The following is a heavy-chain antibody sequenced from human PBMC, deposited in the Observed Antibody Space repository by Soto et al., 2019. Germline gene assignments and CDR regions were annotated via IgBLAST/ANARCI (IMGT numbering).Heavy chain of an antibody. CDR3: ARRGYYAISAFDI. Sequence: HSETMSLTSTVSGDTMYICGYSWSWISQHPGKGLEWIGYIYYSGSTYYNPSLKSRVTISVDTSKNQLSLKLSSVTAADTAVYYCARRGYYAISAFDIWGQGTMVTVSS. D-gene: IGHD2-8*01. J-gene: IGHJ3*02. CDR2: IYYSGST. CDR1: GDTMYICGYS. V-gene: IGHV4-39*01.